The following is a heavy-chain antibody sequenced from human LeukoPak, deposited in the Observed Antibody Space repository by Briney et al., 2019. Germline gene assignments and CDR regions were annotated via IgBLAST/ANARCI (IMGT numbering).Heavy chain of an antibody. V-gene: IGHV3-30*18. J-gene: IGHJ1*01. Sequence: GGSLRLSCAASGITFSNYGMHWARQAPGKGLEWVAVISDDGGNLHYADSVKGRFTISRDNSKNTLILHMNSLRAEDTAVYYCAEGLLGEVLKGEYFQHWGQGTLVTVSS. D-gene: IGHD1-26*01. CDR1: GITFSNYG. CDR2: ISDDGGNL. CDR3: AEGLLGEVLKGEYFQH.